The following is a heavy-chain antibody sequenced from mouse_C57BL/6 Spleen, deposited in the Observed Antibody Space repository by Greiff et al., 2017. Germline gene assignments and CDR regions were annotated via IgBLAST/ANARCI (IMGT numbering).Heavy chain of an antibody. J-gene: IGHJ2*01. CDR1: GFTFSSYA. Sequence: VMLVESGGGLVKPGGSLKLSCAASGFTFSSYAMSWVRQTPEKRLEWVATISDGGSYTYYPDNVKGRFTISRDNAKNNLYLQMSHLKSEDIAMYYCARDLYYDYDGYFDYWGQGTTLTVSS. V-gene: IGHV5-4*01. CDR3: ARDLYYDYDGYFDY. CDR2: ISDGGSYT. D-gene: IGHD2-4*01.